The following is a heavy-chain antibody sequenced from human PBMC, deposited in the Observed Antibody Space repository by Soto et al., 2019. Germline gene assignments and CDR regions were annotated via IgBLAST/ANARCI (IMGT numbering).Heavy chain of an antibody. CDR2: SRNKANSYTT. Sequence: PGGSLRLSCAASGFTLSDHFMDWVRQAPGEGLEWIGRSRNKANSYTTEYAASVKGRFTISRDDSKSSLYLQMNSLKTEDTAVYYCVRTPTGYHFDLWGQGTLVTVSS. CDR3: VRTPTGYHFDL. J-gene: IGHJ4*02. V-gene: IGHV3-72*01. D-gene: IGHD2-2*03. CDR1: GFTLSDHF.